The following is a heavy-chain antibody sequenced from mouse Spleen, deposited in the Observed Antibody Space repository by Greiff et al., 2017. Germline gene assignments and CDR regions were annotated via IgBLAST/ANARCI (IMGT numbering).Heavy chain of an antibody. J-gene: IGHJ4*01. D-gene: IGHD2-14*01. CDR1: GFTFSSYA. CDR3: ARHRYDGGDYAMDY. Sequence: EVQLVESGGGLVKPGGSLKLSCAASGFTFSSYAMSWVRQTPEKRLEWVATISSGGSYTYYPDSVKGRFTISRDNAKNTLYLQMSSLRSEDTAMYYCARHRYDGGDYAMDYWGQGTSVTVSS. CDR2: ISSGGSYT. V-gene: IGHV5-9-3*01.